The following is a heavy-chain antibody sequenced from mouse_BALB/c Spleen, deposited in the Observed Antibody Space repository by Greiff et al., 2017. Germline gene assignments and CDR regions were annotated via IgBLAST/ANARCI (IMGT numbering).Heavy chain of an antibody. J-gene: IGHJ4*01. CDR1: EYEFPSHD. V-gene: IGHV5-2*01. CDR2: INSDGGST. D-gene: IGHD2-14*01. Sequence: DVMLVESGGGLVQPGESLKLSCESNEYEFPSHDMSWVRKTPEKRLELVAAINSDGGSTYYPDTMERRFIISRDNTKKTLYLQMSSLRSEDTALYYCADLLWVRRGYYAMDYWGQGTSVTVSS. CDR3: ADLLWVRRGYYAMDY.